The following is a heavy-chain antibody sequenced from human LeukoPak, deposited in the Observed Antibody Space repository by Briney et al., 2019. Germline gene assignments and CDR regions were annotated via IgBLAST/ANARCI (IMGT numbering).Heavy chain of an antibody. D-gene: IGHD2-21*02. CDR2: INTNTGNP. CDR1: GYTFTSYA. CDR3: ARAVSGVVTDLLPMDV. J-gene: IGHJ6*03. V-gene: IGHV7-4-1*02. Sequence: ASVKVSCKASGYTFTSYAMNWVRQAPGQGLEWMGWINTNTGNPTYAQGFTGRFVFSLDTSVSTAYLQISSLKAEDTAVYYCARAVSGVVTDLLPMDVWGKGTTVTVSS.